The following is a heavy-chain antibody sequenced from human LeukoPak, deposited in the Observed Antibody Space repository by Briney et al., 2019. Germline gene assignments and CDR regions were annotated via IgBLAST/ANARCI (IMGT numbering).Heavy chain of an antibody. D-gene: IGHD1-26*01. CDR1: GYTFTGYY. V-gene: IGHV1-2*02. Sequence: RASVKVSCKASGYTFTGYYMHWVRQAPGQGLEWMGWINPNSGGTNYAQKFQGRVTMTRDTSISTAYMELSRLRSDDTAVYYCARAGRVGATTWFGYYWGQGTLVTVSS. CDR3: ARAGRVGATTWFGYY. J-gene: IGHJ4*02. CDR2: INPNSGGT.